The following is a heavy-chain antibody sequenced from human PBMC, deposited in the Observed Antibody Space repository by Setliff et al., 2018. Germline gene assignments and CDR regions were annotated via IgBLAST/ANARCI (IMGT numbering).Heavy chain of an antibody. Sequence: SETLSLTCNVSGVSISSHYWSWVRQPPGKGLECIGDNYYTGSTKYNPSLWSRLTMSIDTSKKQFSLRLTSVSAADTAVYYCARLRKSTPHWYFDLWGRGTLVTVSS. J-gene: IGHJ2*01. CDR2: NYYTGST. V-gene: IGHV4-59*11. CDR3: ARLRKSTPHWYFDL. CDR1: GVSISSHY.